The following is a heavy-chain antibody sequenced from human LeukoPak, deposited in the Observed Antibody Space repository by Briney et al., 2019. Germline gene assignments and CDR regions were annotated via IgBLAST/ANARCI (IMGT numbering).Heavy chain of an antibody. CDR1: GFTFSNYG. Sequence: GGSLRLSCAASGFTFSNYGMSWVRQAPGKGLEWVGRIKSKTDGGTTEYAAPVKGRFTISRDDSKNTLYLQMNSLKTEDTALYYCTTIAAPGTGWGQGTLVTVSS. CDR2: IKSKTDGGTT. D-gene: IGHD6-13*01. CDR3: TTIAAPGTG. J-gene: IGHJ4*02. V-gene: IGHV3-15*01.